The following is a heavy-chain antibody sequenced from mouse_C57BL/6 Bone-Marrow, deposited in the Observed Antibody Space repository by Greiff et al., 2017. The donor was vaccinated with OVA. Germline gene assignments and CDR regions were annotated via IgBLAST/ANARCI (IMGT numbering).Heavy chain of an antibody. CDR3: TITTVVAWYFDV. V-gene: IGHV14-3*01. D-gene: IGHD1-1*01. CDR2: IDPANGNT. J-gene: IGHJ1*03. Sequence: VQLQQSVAELVRPGASVKLSCTASGFNIKNTYMHWVKQRPEQGLEWIGRIDPANGNTKYAPKFQGKATITADTSSNTAYLQLSSLTSEDTAISYCTITTVVAWYFDVWGTGTTVTVSS. CDR1: GFNIKNTY.